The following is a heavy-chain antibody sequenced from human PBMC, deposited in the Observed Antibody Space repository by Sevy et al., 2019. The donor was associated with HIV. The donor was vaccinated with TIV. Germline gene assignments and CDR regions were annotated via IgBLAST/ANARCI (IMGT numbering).Heavy chain of an antibody. Sequence: SETLSLTCAVSGASVRSDSYYWTWIRQTPGRGLEWIGHISGTTSYNPSLKSRLTISRDTSKKQFSLTLSCVTAADTAVYYCASAKKLADTYYDSTVYYSFAYWGPGTLVTVSS. J-gene: IGHJ4*02. CDR2: ISGTT. CDR1: GASVRSDSYY. CDR3: ASAKKLADTYYDSTVYYSFAY. D-gene: IGHD3-16*01. V-gene: IGHV4-61*01.